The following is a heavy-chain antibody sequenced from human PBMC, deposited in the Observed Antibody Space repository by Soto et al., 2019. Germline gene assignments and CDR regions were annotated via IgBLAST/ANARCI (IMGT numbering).Heavy chain of an antibody. Sequence: SGGSLRLSCAASGFTFSSYAISWVRQAPGKGLEWVSAISGSGGSTYYADSVKGRFTISRDNSKNTLYLQMNSLRAEDTAVYYCATGTQNFDYWGRGTRVTVSS. V-gene: IGHV3-23*01. CDR1: GFTFSSYA. D-gene: IGHD3-10*01. J-gene: IGHJ4*02. CDR3: ATGTQNFDY. CDR2: ISGSGGST.